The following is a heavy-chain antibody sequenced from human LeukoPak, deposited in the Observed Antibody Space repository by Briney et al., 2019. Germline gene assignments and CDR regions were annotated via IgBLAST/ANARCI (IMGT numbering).Heavy chain of an antibody. CDR3: ARGLISQFYYGSGSYAVRDDYYYYMDV. V-gene: IGHV3-21*01. J-gene: IGHJ6*03. CDR1: GFTFSTYA. D-gene: IGHD3-10*01. CDR2: IGTNGTYI. Sequence: GGSLRLSCAASGFTFSTYAMSWVRQAPGKGLEWVSSIGTNGTYILYADSVKGRFTISRDNAKNSVYLQMNSLRAEDTAVYYCARGLISQFYYGSGSYAVRDDYYYYMDVWGKGTTVTISS.